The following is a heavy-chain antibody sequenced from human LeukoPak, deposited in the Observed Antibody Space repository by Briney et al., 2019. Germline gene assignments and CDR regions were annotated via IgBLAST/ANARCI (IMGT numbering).Heavy chain of an antibody. CDR2: INPNSGDT. CDR1: EYTFTDYY. Sequence: ASVKVSCKASEYTFTDYYVLWVRQAPGQGLEWMGWINPNSGDTNYAQKFQGRVTMTRDTSISTACMELSGLTSDDAAVYYCARGHTTWSSFDYWGQGTLVTISS. J-gene: IGHJ4*02. V-gene: IGHV1-2*02. D-gene: IGHD1-1*01. CDR3: ARGHTTWSSFDY.